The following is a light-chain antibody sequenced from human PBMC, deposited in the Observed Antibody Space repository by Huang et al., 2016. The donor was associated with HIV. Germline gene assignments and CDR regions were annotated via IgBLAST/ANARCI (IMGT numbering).Light chain of an antibody. CDR2: DAS. Sequence: ETVLTQSPATLSLSPGQRATRSCRASQSVGSYLAWYQQKPGQAPRLLSYDASFRSTCIPGRFRGSGSVTDFTLTITSLEPEDFAVYYCQQRTNWLTFGGGTKVEIK. V-gene: IGKV3-11*01. CDR1: QSVGSY. J-gene: IGKJ4*01. CDR3: QQRTNWLT.